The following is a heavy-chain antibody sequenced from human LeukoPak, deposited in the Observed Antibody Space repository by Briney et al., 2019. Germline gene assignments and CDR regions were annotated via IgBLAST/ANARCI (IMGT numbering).Heavy chain of an antibody. D-gene: IGHD4-23*01. J-gene: IGHJ4*02. V-gene: IGHV4-59*11. Sequence: SGTLSLTCTVSGGSISGHYWSWIRQPPGKGWEGIGYIYSSGSTDYNPSLKSRVTISEDTSRNQFSLKLSSVTAADTAVYYCAMGYGGNSDNYWGQGTLVTVSS. CDR3: AMGYGGNSDNY. CDR1: GGSISGHY. CDR2: IYSSGST.